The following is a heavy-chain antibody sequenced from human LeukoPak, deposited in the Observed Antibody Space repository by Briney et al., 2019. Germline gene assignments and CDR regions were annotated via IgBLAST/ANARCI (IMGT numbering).Heavy chain of an antibody. CDR3: ARGRGHYYDSSGYSGY. D-gene: IGHD3-22*01. CDR2: INHSGST. J-gene: IGHJ4*02. V-gene: IGHV4-34*01. Sequence: PSETLSLTCAVYGGSFSGYYWSWIRQPPGKGLEWIGEINHSGSTNYNPPLKSRVTISVDTSKNQFSLKLSSVTAADTAVYYCARGRGHYYDSSGYSGYWGQGTLVTVSS. CDR1: GGSFSGYY.